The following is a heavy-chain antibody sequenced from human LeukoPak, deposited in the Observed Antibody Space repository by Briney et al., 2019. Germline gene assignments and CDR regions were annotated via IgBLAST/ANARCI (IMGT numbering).Heavy chain of an antibody. D-gene: IGHD5-12*01. CDR1: GFPFSSYE. CDR2: ISSSSSYI. Sequence: PGGTLTLSCAPSGFPFSSYEMNCVRHAPRKGLDWVSSISSSSSYIYYGDSVKGRFTISRDNAKDSLYLQMNSLRAEDTALYYCARDYEIYWGQGTLVTVFS. V-gene: IGHV3-21*01. CDR3: ARDYEIY. J-gene: IGHJ4*02.